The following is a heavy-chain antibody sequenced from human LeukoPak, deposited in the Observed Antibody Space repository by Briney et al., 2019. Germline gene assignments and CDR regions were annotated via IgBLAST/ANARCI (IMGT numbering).Heavy chain of an antibody. CDR3: AKDWGYSGYDENDAFDI. D-gene: IGHD5-12*01. Sequence: PGGSLRLSCAASGFTFSSYGMHWVRQAPGKGLERVAFIRYDGSNKYYADSVKGRFTISRDNSKNTLYLQMNSLRAEDTAVYYCAKDWGYSGYDENDAFDIWGQGTMVTVSS. V-gene: IGHV3-30*02. J-gene: IGHJ3*02. CDR1: GFTFSSYG. CDR2: IRYDGSNK.